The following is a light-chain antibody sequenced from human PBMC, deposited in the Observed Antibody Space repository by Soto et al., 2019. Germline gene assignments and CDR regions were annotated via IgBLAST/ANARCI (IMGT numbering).Light chain of an antibody. J-gene: IGLJ1*01. CDR1: SSNIGSNT. Sequence: VLTQPPSASGTPGQRVTISCSGSSSNIGSNTVSWYQQLPGTAPKLLIYSNNQRPSGVPDRFSGSKSGTSASLAISGLQSEDEADYYCAAWDDSLNASYVFGTGTKVTVL. V-gene: IGLV1-44*01. CDR3: AAWDDSLNASYV. CDR2: SNN.